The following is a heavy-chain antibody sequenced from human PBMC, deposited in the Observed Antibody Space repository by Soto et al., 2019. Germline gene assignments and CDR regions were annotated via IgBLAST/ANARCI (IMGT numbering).Heavy chain of an antibody. Sequence: SETLSLTCTVSCGSISSYYWSWIRQPPGKGLEWIGYIYYSGSTNYNPSLKSRVTISVDTSKNQFSLKLTSVTAADTAVYYCARGEVGATIGFYYYGMDVWGQGTTVTVSS. V-gene: IGHV4-59*12. D-gene: IGHD1-26*01. CDR2: IYYSGST. J-gene: IGHJ6*02. CDR3: ARGEVGATIGFYYYGMDV. CDR1: CGSISSYY.